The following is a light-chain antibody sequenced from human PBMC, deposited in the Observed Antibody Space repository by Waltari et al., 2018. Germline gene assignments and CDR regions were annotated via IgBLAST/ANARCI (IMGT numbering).Light chain of an antibody. Sequence: DIVMTQTPLSLPVTPGEPASISCRSSQSLLHSNGNTYLYWYLQTPGQPPRLLIYRVSDRFSGMPDRFSGSGSGTDFTLKISRVDAEDVGVYYCMRALQTPRTFGQGTKVEIK. CDR3: MRALQTPRT. CDR2: RVS. J-gene: IGKJ1*01. V-gene: IGKV2-29*02. CDR1: QSLLHSNGNTY.